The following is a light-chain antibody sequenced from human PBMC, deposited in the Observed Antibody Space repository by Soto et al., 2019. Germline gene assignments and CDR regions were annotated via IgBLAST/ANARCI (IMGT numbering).Light chain of an antibody. Sequence: QAVVTQPPSTSETPGQRVTISCSGRRSNIGTNTVTWYQQLPGTAPKLLIYSDNQRPSGVPDRFSGSKSGTSASLAITDLQSEDEADYYCAAWDDSLNGRVFGGGTKLTVL. V-gene: IGLV1-44*01. CDR1: RSNIGTNT. J-gene: IGLJ2*01. CDR3: AAWDDSLNGRV. CDR2: SDN.